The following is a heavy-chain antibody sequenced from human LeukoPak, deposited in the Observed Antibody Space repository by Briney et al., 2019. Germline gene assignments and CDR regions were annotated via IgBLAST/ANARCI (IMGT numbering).Heavy chain of an antibody. D-gene: IGHD1-1*01. J-gene: IGHJ4*03. V-gene: IGHV4-34*01. Sequence: SETLSLTCAVYGGSFTGYYWGWMRQSPGKGLEWIAEVNHRGDTNYNPSVKGRVTISVDTSKNQFSLKVTSLTAADTAVYYCARGPTISETGYFDYWGQGTLVTVSS. CDR1: GGSFTGYY. CDR3: ARGPTISETGYFDY. CDR2: VNHRGDT.